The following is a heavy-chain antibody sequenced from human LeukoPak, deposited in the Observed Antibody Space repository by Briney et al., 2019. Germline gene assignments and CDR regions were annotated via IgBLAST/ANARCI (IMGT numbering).Heavy chain of an antibody. CDR2: INHSGST. Sequence: SETLSLTCAVYGGSFSGYYWSWIRQPPGKGLEWIGEINHSGSTNYNPSLKSRVTISVDTSKNQFSLKLSSVTAADTAVYYCARRPRYYGSGSFDYWGQGTLVTASS. CDR3: ARRPRYYGSGSFDY. V-gene: IGHV4-34*01. J-gene: IGHJ4*02. D-gene: IGHD3-10*01. CDR1: GGSFSGYY.